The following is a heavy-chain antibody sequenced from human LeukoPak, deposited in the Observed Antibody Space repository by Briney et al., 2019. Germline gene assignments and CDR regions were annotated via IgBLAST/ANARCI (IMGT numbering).Heavy chain of an antibody. CDR2: IYYSGST. D-gene: IGHD2-2*01. Sequence: PSQTLSLTCTVSGGSISSGGYYWSWIRQPPGKGLEWIGYIYYSGSTNYNPSLKSRVTISVDTSKNQFSLKLSSVTAADTAVYYCASGQVPAAPGRYWYFDLWGRGTLVTVSS. J-gene: IGHJ2*01. CDR1: GGSISSGGYY. V-gene: IGHV4-61*08. CDR3: ASGQVPAAPGRYWYFDL.